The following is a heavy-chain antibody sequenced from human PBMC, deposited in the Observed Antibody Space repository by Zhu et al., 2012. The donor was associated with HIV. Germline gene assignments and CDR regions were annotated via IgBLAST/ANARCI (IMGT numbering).Heavy chain of an antibody. CDR1: GGSISSGDYY. V-gene: IGHV4-30-4*08. Sequence: QVQLQESGPGLVKPSQTLSLTCTVSGGSISSGDYYWSWIRQPPGKGLEWIAYIHHSGTTYYNPSLKSRLSISIDTSKNQFSLRLSSVSAADTAVYFCARADGSGTYYYYCMDVWGKGPRSPSP. CDR3: ARADGSGTYYYYCMDV. CDR2: IHHSGTT. J-gene: IGHJ6*03. D-gene: IGHD3-10*01.